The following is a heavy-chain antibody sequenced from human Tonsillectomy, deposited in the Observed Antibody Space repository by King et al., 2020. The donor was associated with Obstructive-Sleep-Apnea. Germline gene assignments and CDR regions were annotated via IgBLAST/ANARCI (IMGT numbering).Heavy chain of an antibody. J-gene: IGHJ3*02. CDR3: ARDEGYSYGYDAFDI. CDR1: GFTFSSYA. V-gene: IGHV3-30-3*01. D-gene: IGHD5-18*01. Sequence: VQLVESGGGVVQPGRSLRLSCAASGFTFSSYAMHWVRQAPGKGLEWVAVISYDGSNKYYADSVKGRFTISRDNSKNTLYLQMNSLRAEDTAVYYCARDEGYSYGYDAFDIWGQGTMVTVSS. CDR2: ISYDGSNK.